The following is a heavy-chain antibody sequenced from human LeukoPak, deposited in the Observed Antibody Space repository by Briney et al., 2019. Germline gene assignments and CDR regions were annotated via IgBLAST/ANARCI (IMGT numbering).Heavy chain of an antibody. J-gene: IGHJ5*02. CDR3: ARDKAAAAGWFDP. V-gene: IGHV3-53*01. CDR2: IYSGGST. CDR1: GFTVSSNY. D-gene: IGHD6-13*01. Sequence: PGGSLRLSCAASGFTVSSNYMSWVRQAPGKGLEWVSVIYSGGSTYYADSVKGRFTFSRDNSKNTLYLQMNSLRAEDTAVYYCARDKAAAAGWFDPWGQGTLVTVSS.